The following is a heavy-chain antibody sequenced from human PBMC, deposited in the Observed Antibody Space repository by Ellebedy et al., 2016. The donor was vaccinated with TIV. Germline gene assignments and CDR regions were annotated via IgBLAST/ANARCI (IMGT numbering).Heavy chain of an antibody. Sequence: PGGSLRLSCAASGLTFSGYGVHWVCQAPGKGLEWVTVISSDGSNKFYGDFVRGRFTISRDKSKNTVYLQMNSLRAEDTAVYFCARDAEVAPVSCAMLYNWFDPWGQGTLVTVSS. V-gene: IGHV3-30*04. J-gene: IGHJ5*02. CDR3: ARDAEVAPVSCAMLYNWFDP. CDR1: GLTFSGYG. D-gene: IGHD2-2*01. CDR2: ISSDGSNK.